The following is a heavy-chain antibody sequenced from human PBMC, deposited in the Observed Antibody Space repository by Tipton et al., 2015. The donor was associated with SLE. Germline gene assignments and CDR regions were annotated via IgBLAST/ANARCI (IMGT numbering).Heavy chain of an antibody. Sequence: SLRLSCAASGFTFFNDAMHWVRQAPGKGLEWVAVISYDGSSKYYADSVKGRFTISRDNSKNTLYLQMNSLRAEDTAVYYCAKGLSPRDAFDIWGQGTMVTVSS. CDR3: AKGLSPRDAFDI. V-gene: IGHV3-30*04. J-gene: IGHJ3*02. CDR1: GFTFFNDA. CDR2: ISYDGSSK.